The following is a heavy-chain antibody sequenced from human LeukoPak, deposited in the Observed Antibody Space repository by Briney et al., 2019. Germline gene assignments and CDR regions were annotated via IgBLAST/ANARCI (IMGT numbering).Heavy chain of an antibody. CDR3: ARLRKTPRIVVVVAATQGVYYFDY. CDR2: IYHSWSM. V-gene: IGHV4-38-2*01. Sequence: SETLSLTCGVSGYSISSGYYWGWIRQPPGKGLEWIGSIYHSWSMYYNPSLKSRVNISIDTSKNQFSLNLSSVTAADTAVYYCARLRKTPRIVVVVAATQGVYYFDYWGQGTLVTVSS. J-gene: IGHJ4*02. CDR1: GYSISSGYY. D-gene: IGHD2-15*01.